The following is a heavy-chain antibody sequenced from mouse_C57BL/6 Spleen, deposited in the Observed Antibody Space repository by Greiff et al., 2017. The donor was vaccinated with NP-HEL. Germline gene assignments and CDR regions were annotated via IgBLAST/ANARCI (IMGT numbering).Heavy chain of an antibody. CDR2: ISSGGSYT. J-gene: IGHJ3*01. D-gene: IGHD3-2*02. Sequence: DVMLVESGGDLVKPGGSLKLSCAASGFTFSSYGMSWVRQTPDKRLEWVATISSGGSYTYYPDSVKGRFTISRDTAKNTLYLQMSSLKSEDTAMYYCARQRTAQTSWFAYWGQGTLVTVSA. CDR3: ARQRTAQTSWFAY. V-gene: IGHV5-6*02. CDR1: GFTFSSYG.